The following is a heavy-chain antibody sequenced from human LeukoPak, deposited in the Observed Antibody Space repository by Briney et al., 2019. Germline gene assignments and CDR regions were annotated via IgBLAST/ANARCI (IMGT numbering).Heavy chain of an antibody. V-gene: IGHV4-59*04. J-gene: IGHJ5*02. Sequence: SETLPLTCTVSGGSIRSYYWNWIRQPPGKGLEWIGYISDSGSPYYTSSLRGRLTISVDTSKNLFSMQLTSVTATDSAVYYCARLLVRGAADWFDPWGQGTLVTVSS. D-gene: IGHD2/OR15-2a*01. CDR2: ISDSGSP. CDR1: GGSIRSYY. CDR3: ARLLVRGAADWFDP.